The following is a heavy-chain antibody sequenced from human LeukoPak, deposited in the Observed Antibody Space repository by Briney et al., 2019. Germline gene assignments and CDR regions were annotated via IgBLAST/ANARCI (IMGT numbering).Heavy chain of an antibody. CDR2: ISGSGGST. V-gene: IGHV3-23*01. CDR3: AKNLYGDYVGFGY. CDR1: GFTFSSYA. Sequence: PGGSLRLSCAASGFTFSSYAMSWVRQAPGKGLEWVSAISGSGGSTYCADSVKGRFTISRDNSKNTLYLQMNSLRAEDTAVYYCAKNLYGDYVGFGYWGQGTLVTVSS. D-gene: IGHD4-17*01. J-gene: IGHJ4*02.